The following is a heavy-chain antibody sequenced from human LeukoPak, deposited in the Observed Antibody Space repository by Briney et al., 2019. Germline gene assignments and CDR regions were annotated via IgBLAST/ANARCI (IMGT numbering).Heavy chain of an antibody. D-gene: IGHD3-10*01. V-gene: IGHV1-24*01. CDR2: FDPEDGET. Sequence: GASVKISCKVSGYTLTELSMHWVRQAPGRGLEWMGGFDPEDGETIYAQKFQGRVTMTEDTSTDTAYMELSSLRSEDTAVYYCATLWFGELLSPDYWGQGTLVTVSS. CDR1: GYTLTELS. J-gene: IGHJ4*02. CDR3: ATLWFGELLSPDY.